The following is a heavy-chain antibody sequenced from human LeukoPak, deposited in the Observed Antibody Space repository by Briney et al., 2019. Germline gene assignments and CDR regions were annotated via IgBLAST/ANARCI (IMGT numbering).Heavy chain of an antibody. CDR1: GGSISSGGYY. D-gene: IGHD5-24*01. J-gene: IGHJ4*02. CDR3: ARHLRDGYNYAFDY. CDR2: IYYSGST. Sequence: NTSETLSLTCTVSGGSISSGGYYWSWIRQHPGKGLEWIGYIYYSGSTNYKPSLKSRVTISVDTSKNQFSLKLSSVTAADTAVYYCARHLRDGYNYAFDYWGQGTLVTVSS. V-gene: IGHV4-61*08.